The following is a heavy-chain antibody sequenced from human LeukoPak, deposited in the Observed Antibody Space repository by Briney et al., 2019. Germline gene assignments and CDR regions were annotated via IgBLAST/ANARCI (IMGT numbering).Heavy chain of an antibody. V-gene: IGHV4-38-2*02. CDR3: VREMGYSFKTFDI. J-gene: IGHJ3*02. Sequence: SETLSLTCTVSGYSISSGYSWGWIRQSPGEGLEWIGSISHSGSTHYNPSLQSRITISVDTSKKRFSLKLSSVTAADTALYYCVREMGYSFKTFDIWGQGTMVTVSP. CDR2: ISHSGST. CDR1: GYSISSGYS. D-gene: IGHD5-12*01.